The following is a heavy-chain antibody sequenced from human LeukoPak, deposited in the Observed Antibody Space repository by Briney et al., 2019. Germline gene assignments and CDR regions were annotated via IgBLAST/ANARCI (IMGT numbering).Heavy chain of an antibody. CDR1: GASISSGSYY. Sequence: PSETLSLTCTVSGASISSGSYYWGWIRQPPGKGLEWIGSIYYSGNTYYNLSLKSRVTISVDTSKNQISLKLSSVTAADTAVYYYARLWSGYRPPDYWGQGTLVTVSS. V-gene: IGHV4-39*01. D-gene: IGHD3-3*01. CDR2: IYYSGNT. CDR3: ARLWSGYRPPDY. J-gene: IGHJ4*02.